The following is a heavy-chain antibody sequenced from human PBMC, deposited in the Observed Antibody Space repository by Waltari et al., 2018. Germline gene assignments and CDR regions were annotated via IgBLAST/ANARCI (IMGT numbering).Heavy chain of an antibody. CDR2: ISAYNGNT. V-gene: IGHV1-18*01. CDR3: ARDRYIAVGGDY. Sequence: QVQLVQSGAEVKKPGASVKVSCKAAGYTFTSYGISWGRQAPGQGLGWMGCISAYNGNTNYAQKLQGRVTMTTDTSTSTAYMELRSLTSDDTAVYYCARDRYIAVGGDYWGQGTLVTVSS. J-gene: IGHJ4*02. D-gene: IGHD6-19*01. CDR1: GYTFTSYG.